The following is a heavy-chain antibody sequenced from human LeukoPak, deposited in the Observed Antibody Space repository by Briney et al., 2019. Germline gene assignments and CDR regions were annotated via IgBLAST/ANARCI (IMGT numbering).Heavy chain of an antibody. CDR1: GGSISSGGYY. V-gene: IGHV4-31*03. CDR3: ARVEDEHSSSSGAFDI. Sequence: SETLSLTCTVSGGSISSGGYYWSWIRQHPGKGLEWIGYIYYSGSTYYNPSLKSRVTISVDTSKNQFSLKLSSVTAADTAVYYCARVEDEHSSSSGAFDIWGQGTMVTVSS. D-gene: IGHD6-6*01. J-gene: IGHJ3*02. CDR2: IYYSGST.